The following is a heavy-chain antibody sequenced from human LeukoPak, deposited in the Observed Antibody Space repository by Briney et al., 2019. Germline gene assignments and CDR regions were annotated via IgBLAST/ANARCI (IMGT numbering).Heavy chain of an antibody. CDR3: AKVAKYYYGSETYYFFEH. J-gene: IGHJ4*02. CDR1: GFTFSSYS. D-gene: IGHD3-10*01. V-gene: IGHV3-21*01. CDR2: ISSSSYI. Sequence: PGGSLRLSCAASGFTFSSYSMNWVRQAPGKGLEWVSSISSSSYIYYTDSVKGRFTISRDNAKKSLYLQMNSLRVEDTAVYYCAKVAKYYYGSETYYFFEHWGQGTPVTASS.